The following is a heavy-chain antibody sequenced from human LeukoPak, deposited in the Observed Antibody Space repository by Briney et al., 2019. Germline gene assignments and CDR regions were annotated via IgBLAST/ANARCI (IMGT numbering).Heavy chain of an antibody. CDR1: GGSISSYY. Sequence: SETLSLTCTVSGGSISSYYWSWIRQPAGKGLEWIGRIYTSGSTNYNPSLKSRVTISVDRSKNQFSLKLSSVTAADTAVYYCARSHYDFWSGYYMYYFDYWGQGTLVTVSS. D-gene: IGHD3-3*01. J-gene: IGHJ4*02. CDR3: ARSHYDFWSGYYMYYFDY. CDR2: IYTSGST. V-gene: IGHV4-4*07.